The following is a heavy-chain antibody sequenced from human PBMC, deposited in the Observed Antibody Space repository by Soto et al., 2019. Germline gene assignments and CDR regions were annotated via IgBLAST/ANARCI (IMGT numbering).Heavy chain of an antibody. Sequence: GSGPTLVNPTQTLTLTCTFSGFSLSTSGMCVSWIRQPPGKALEWLALIDWDDDKYYSTSLKTRLTISKDTSKNQVVLTMTNMDPVDTATYYCARGADYDFWSGYYQFDYWGQGTLVTVSS. J-gene: IGHJ4*02. D-gene: IGHD3-3*01. CDR2: IDWDDDK. CDR1: GFSLSTSGMC. CDR3: ARGADYDFWSGYYQFDY. V-gene: IGHV2-70*01.